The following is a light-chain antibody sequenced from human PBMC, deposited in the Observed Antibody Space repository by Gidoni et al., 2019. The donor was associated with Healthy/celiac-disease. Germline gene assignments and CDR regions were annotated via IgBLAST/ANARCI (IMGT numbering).Light chain of an antibody. CDR2: EGS. J-gene: IGLJ3*02. V-gene: IGLV2-23*01. Sequence: QSARTQPASVSGSPGQSSTISCTGTSSDVGSYNLVSWYQQPPGKAPKLMIYEGSKRPSGVSNRFSGSKSGNTASLTISGLQAEDEADYYCCSYAGSRVFGGGTKLTVL. CDR3: CSYAGSRV. CDR1: SSDVGSYNL.